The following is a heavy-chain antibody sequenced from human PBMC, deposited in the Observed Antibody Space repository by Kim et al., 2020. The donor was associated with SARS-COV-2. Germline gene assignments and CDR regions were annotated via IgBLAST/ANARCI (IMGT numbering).Heavy chain of an antibody. J-gene: IGHJ3*02. V-gene: IGHV4-31*03. CDR1: GGSISSGGYY. CDR3: ARLRITMIVVVDAFDI. Sequence: SETLSLTCTVSGGSISSGGYYWSWIRQHPGKGLEWIGYIYYSGSTYYNPSLKSRVTISVDTSKNQFSLKLSSVTAAVTAVYYCARLRITMIVVVDAFDIWGQGTMVTVSS. CDR2: IYYSGST. D-gene: IGHD3-22*01.